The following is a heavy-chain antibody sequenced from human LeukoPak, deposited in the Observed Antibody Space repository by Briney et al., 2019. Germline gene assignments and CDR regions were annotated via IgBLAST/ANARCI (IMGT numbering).Heavy chain of an antibody. V-gene: IGHV3-30-3*01. CDR3: ACGYYDSSGYYYFSY. CDR2: ISYDGSNK. J-gene: IGHJ4*02. CDR1: GFTFSSYA. Sequence: GRSLRLSCAASGFTFSSYAMHWVRQAPGKGLEWVAVISYDGSNKYYADSVKGRFTISRDNSKNTLYLQMNSLRAEDTAVYYCACGYYDSSGYYYFSYWGQGTLVTVSS. D-gene: IGHD3-22*01.